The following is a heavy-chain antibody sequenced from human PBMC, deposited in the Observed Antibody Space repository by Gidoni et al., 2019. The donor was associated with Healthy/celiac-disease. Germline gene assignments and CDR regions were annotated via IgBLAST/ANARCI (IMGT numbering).Heavy chain of an antibody. D-gene: IGHD4-17*01. V-gene: IGHV1-69*01. Sequence: QVQLVQSGAEVKKPGSSVKVSCKAAGGTFSSYAISWVRQAPGQGLEWMGGIIPIFGTANYAQKFQGRVTITADESTSTAYMELSSLRSEDTAVYYCARGDYGDYVGLAYYYGMDVWGKGTTVTVSS. CDR2: IIPIFGTA. J-gene: IGHJ6*04. CDR1: GGTFSSYA. CDR3: ARGDYGDYVGLAYYYGMDV.